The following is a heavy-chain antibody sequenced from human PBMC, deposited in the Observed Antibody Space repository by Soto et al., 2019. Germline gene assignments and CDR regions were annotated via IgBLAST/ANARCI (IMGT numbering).Heavy chain of an antibody. V-gene: IGHV3-30-3*01. D-gene: IGHD5-12*01. CDR1: GFTFSSYA. CDR3: ARDGVDIVATIQLDY. CDR2: ISYDGSNK. Sequence: VQLLESGGGLVQPGGSLRLSCAASGFTFSSYAMSWVRQAPGKGLEWVAVISYDGSNKYYADSVKGRFTISRDNSKNTLYLQMNSLRAEDTAVYYCARDGVDIVATIQLDYWGQGTLVTVSS. J-gene: IGHJ4*02.